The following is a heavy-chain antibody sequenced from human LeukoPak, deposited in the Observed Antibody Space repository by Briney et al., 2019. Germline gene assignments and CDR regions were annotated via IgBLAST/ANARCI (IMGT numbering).Heavy chain of an antibody. CDR1: GFTFSSFS. D-gene: IGHD6-19*01. J-gene: IGHJ4*02. CDR2: ISSTSTTI. Sequence: GGSLRLSCVASGFTFSSFSMNWVRQAPGKGLEWISYISSTSTTIYYADSVQGRFTSSRDNAKNSLYLQMNSLTAEDTGFHFCARDWSAVTAPDYFDYWGPGTLVTVSS. CDR3: ARDWSAVTAPDYFDY. V-gene: IGHV3-48*04.